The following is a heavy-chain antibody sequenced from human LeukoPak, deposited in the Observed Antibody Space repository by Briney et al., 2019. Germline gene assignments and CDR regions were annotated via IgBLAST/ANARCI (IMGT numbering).Heavy chain of an antibody. J-gene: IGHJ4*02. CDR2: INPKSGGT. CDR3: ARETRDFSGYDN. CDR1: GHTFSGHY. V-gene: IGHV1-2*06. D-gene: IGHD5-12*01. Sequence: VSVKVSCKASGHTFSGHYMHWVRQAPGQGLEWMGRINPKSGGTNHAPRFQGRVTTTRDTSISTVYMELSSLRYDDTAVYYCARETRDFSGYDNWGQGTLVTVSS.